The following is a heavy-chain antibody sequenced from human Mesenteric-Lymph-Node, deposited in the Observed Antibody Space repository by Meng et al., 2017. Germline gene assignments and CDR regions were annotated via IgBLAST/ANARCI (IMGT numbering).Heavy chain of an antibody. D-gene: IGHD6-13*01. CDR2: IYHSGST. V-gene: IGHV4-4*02. CDR1: GASLGSIYW. Sequence: GLVKPSGTLSLMCTASGASLGSIYWWTWVRQPPEKGLEWIGEIYHSGSTNYNPSLKSRVTISVDKSKNQFSLKLSSVTAADTAVYYCARVAAAGNEWFDPWGQGTLVTVSS. CDR3: ARVAAAGNEWFDP. J-gene: IGHJ5*02.